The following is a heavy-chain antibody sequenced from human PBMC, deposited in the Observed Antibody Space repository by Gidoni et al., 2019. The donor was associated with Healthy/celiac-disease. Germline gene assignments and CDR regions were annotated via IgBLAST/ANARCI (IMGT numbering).Heavy chain of an antibody. CDR1: GYTFTSYY. V-gene: IGHV1-46*01. CDR2: INPSGGST. D-gene: IGHD1-26*01. CDR3: ARDRRVGALGYWYFDL. Sequence: QVQLVQSGAEVKKPGASVKVSCKASGYTFTSYYMHWVRQAPGQGLEWMGIINPSGGSTSYAQKFQGRVTMTRDTSTSTVYMELSSLRSEDTAVYYCARDRRVGALGYWYFDLWGRGTLVTVSS. J-gene: IGHJ2*01.